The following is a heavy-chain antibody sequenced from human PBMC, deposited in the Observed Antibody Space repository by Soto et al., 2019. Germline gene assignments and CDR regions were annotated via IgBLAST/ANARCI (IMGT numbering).Heavy chain of an antibody. J-gene: IGHJ5*02. D-gene: IGHD2-15*01. V-gene: IGHV4-39*01. CDR2: IYYSGST. CDR3: ARHPTPGGRYCSGGSCYEESWFDP. CDR1: GGSISSSSYY. Sequence: SETLSLTCTVSGGSISSSSYYWGWIRQPPGKGLEWIGSIYYSGSTYYNPSLKSRVTISVDTSKNQFSLKLSSVTAADTAVYYCARHPTPGGRYCSGGSCYEESWFDPWGQGTLVTVSS.